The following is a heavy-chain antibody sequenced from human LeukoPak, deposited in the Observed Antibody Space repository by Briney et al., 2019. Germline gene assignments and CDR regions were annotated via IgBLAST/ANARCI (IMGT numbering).Heavy chain of an antibody. CDR1: GGSFSGYY. J-gene: IGHJ4*02. Sequence: PSETLSLTCAVYGGSFSGYYWSWIRQPPGRGLEWIGEINYSGSTNYNPSLKSRVTISVDTSKNQFSLKLSSVTAADTAVYYCARTWSGYYRGYYFDYWGQGTLVTVSS. D-gene: IGHD3-3*01. CDR3: ARTWSGYYRGYYFDY. V-gene: IGHV4-34*01. CDR2: INYSGST.